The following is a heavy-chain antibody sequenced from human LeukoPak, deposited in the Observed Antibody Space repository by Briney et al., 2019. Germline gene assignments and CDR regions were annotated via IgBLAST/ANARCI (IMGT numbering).Heavy chain of an antibody. J-gene: IGHJ4*02. CDR1: GDSISSFY. D-gene: IGHD6-19*01. CDR3: ARGVVAVAGRVFDY. Sequence: SETLSLTCTVSGDSISSFYWSWIRQPPGKGLEWIGYIYYNGYTNYNPSLKSRVTISVDTSKNQFSLKLSSVTAADTAVYYCARGVVAVAGRVFDYWGQGTLVTVSS. V-gene: IGHV4-59*01. CDR2: IYYNGYT.